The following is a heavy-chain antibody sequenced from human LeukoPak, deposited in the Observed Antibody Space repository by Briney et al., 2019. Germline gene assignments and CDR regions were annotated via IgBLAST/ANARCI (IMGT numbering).Heavy chain of an antibody. CDR2: IYTSGST. J-gene: IGHJ4*02. CDR3: ARGDSSAHDY. Sequence: PSETLSLTCTVSGGSISSGSYYWSWIRQPAGKGLEWIGRIYTSGSTNYNPSLKSRVTISVDTSKNQFSLKLSSVTAADTAVYYCARGDSSAHDYWGQGTLVTVSS. V-gene: IGHV4-61*02. D-gene: IGHD3-22*01. CDR1: GGSISSGSYY.